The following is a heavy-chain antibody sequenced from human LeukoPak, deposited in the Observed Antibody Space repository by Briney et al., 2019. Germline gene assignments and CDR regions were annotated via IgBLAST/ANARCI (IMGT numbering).Heavy chain of an antibody. CDR1: GFTFSSYA. V-gene: IGHV3-23*01. CDR3: AKGITMVRGASFYGMDV. Sequence: GGSLRLSCAASGFTFSSYAMSWVRQAPGKGLEWVSAISGSGGSTYYADSVKGRFTISRDNSKNTLYLQMNSLRAEDTAVYYGAKGITMVRGASFYGMDVWGQGTTVTVSS. J-gene: IGHJ6*02. D-gene: IGHD3-10*01. CDR2: ISGSGGST.